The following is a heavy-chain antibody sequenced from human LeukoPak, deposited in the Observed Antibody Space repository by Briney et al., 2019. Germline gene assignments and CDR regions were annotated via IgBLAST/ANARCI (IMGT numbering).Heavy chain of an antibody. J-gene: IGHJ6*02. D-gene: IGHD3-3*01. CDR3: AKGGYDFWSGYCNYYYYGMDV. CDR1: GFTFSSYA. CDR2: ISGSGGGT. Sequence: PGGSLRLSCAASGFTFSSYAMSWVRQAPGKGLEWVSAISGSGGGTYYADSVKGRFTISRDNSKNTLYLQMNSLRAEDTAVYYCAKGGYDFWSGYCNYYYYGMDVWGQGTTVTVSS. V-gene: IGHV3-23*01.